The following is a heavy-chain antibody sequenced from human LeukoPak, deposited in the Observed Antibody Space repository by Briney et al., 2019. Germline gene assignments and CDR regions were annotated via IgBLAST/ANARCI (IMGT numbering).Heavy chain of an antibody. CDR3: ARDWYYYDSSGYYYVSYFQH. D-gene: IGHD3-22*01. Sequence: PGGSLRLSCAASGFTFSSYSMNWVRQAPGKGLEWVSYISSSSSTIYYADSVKGRFTISRDNAKNSLYLQMNSLRAEDTAVYYCARDWYYYDSSGYYYVSYFQHWGQGTLVTVSS. CDR2: ISSSSSTI. J-gene: IGHJ1*01. CDR1: GFTFSSYS. V-gene: IGHV3-48*01.